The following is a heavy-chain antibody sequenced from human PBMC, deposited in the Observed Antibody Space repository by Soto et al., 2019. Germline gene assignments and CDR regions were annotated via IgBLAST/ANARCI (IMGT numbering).Heavy chain of an antibody. CDR2: ISYDGSNK. V-gene: IGHV3-30*18. J-gene: IGHJ4*02. D-gene: IGHD6-13*01. CDR3: AKDGATAGTFDY. Sequence: GGSLRLSCAASGFTFSSYAMQWVRQAPGKGLEWVGVISYDGSNKFYADSMKGRFTISRDNSKNTLYLQMNSLRAEDTAVYYCAKDGATAGTFDYWGQGTLVTVSS. CDR1: GFTFSSYA.